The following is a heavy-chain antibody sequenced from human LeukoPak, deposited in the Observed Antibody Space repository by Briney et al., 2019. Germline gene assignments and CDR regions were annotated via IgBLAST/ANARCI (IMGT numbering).Heavy chain of an antibody. D-gene: IGHD5-24*01. V-gene: IGHV4-61*09. Sequence: SQTLSLTCTVSGGSISRYDYYWTWIRQPAGKGLEWIGHIYLKGGTSYNPSLKNRVTISAGISKDLFSLEMTSVTAADTALYYCARESPEGEMVTITGFDFWGPGTLVTVSS. CDR2: IYLKGGT. CDR1: GGSISRYDYY. CDR3: ARESPEGEMVTITGFDF. J-gene: IGHJ4*02.